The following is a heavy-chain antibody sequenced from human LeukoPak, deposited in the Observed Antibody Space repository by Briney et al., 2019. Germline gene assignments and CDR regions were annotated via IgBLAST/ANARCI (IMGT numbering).Heavy chain of an antibody. D-gene: IGHD6-19*01. CDR1: GGSISRSYYY. J-gene: IGHJ5*02. Sequence: TSETLSLTCSVSGGSISRSYYYWGWIRQPPGKGLEWIGTIYYSGNTFYNPSLKIRVTISVDTSINHFSLTLTSLTAADTAVYFCSRHEHKALAGDTWGQGTLVTVSS. V-gene: IGHV4-39*01. CDR2: IYYSGNT. CDR3: SRHEHKALAGDT.